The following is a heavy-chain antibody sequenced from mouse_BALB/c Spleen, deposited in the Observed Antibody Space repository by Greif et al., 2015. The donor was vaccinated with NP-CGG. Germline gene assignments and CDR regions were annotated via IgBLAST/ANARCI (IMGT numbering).Heavy chain of an antibody. CDR2: IDPASGNT. CDR3: ARFYYGYDGVYWYFDV. D-gene: IGHD2-2*01. CDR1: GFNIKDTY. J-gene: IGHJ1*01. Sequence: EVKLVESGAELVKPGASVKLSCTASGFNIKDTYMHWVKQRPEQGLEWIGRIDPASGNTKYDPKFQGKATITADTSSNTAYLQLSSLTSEDTAVYYCARFYYGYDGVYWYFDVWGAGTTVTVSS. V-gene: IGHV14-3*02.